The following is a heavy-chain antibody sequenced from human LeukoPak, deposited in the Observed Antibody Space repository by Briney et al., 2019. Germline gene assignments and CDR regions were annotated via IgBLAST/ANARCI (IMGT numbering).Heavy chain of an antibody. Sequence: VASVKVSCKASGGTFSSYAISWVRQAPGQGLEWMGGIIPIFGTANYAQKFQGRVTITADESTSTAYMELSSLRSEDTAVYYCAWGGRRNAVGAAEYYFDYWGQGTLVTVSS. CDR1: GGTFSSYA. J-gene: IGHJ4*02. CDR2: IIPIFGTA. D-gene: IGHD1-26*01. CDR3: AWGGRRNAVGAAEYYFDY. V-gene: IGHV1-69*13.